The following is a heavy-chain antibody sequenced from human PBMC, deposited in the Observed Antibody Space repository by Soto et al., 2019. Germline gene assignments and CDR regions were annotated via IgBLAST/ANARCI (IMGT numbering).Heavy chain of an antibody. V-gene: IGHV1-2*04. D-gene: IGHD5-12*01. CDR3: ARSEARLRHYYYGMDV. CDR2: INPNSGGT. J-gene: IGHJ6*02. Sequence: GASVKVSCKASGYTFTGYYMHWVRQAPGQGLEWMGWINPNSGGTNYAQKFQGWVTMTRDTSISTAYMELSRLRSDDTAVYYCARSEARLRHYYYGMDVWAKGPRSPSP. CDR1: GYTFTGYY.